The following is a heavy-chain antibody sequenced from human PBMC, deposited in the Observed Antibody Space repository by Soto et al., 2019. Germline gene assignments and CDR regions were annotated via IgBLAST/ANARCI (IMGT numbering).Heavy chain of an antibody. J-gene: IGHJ3*01. V-gene: IGHV2-5*02. CDR3: GHSVYKVIQNAFDF. CDR2: IYWDDDK. CDR1: VFSRTSPGEA. Sequence: QITLTESGPTLVKPAQTLTLTCTLSVFSRTSPGEAVAWIRQSPGQALEWLALIYWDDDKRYSPYMRNRLFIAMDTSKNQVFLTLTNVIPVDTGTYFCGHSVYKVIQNAFDFWGQGTKVNVSS. D-gene: IGHD1-1*01.